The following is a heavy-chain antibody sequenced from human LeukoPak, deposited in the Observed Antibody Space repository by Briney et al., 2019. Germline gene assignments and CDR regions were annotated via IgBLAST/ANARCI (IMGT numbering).Heavy chain of an antibody. CDR1: GFTFSSYA. J-gene: IGHJ6*02. CDR3: AKDGYCSSTSCYSPGIGYCYYYGMDV. CDR2: ISYDGSNK. Sequence: GGSLRLSCAASGFTFSSYAMHWVRQAPGKGLEWVAVISYDGSNKYYADSVKGRFTISRDNSKNTLYLQMNSLRAEDTAVYYCAKDGYCSSTSCYSPGIGYCYYYGMDVWGQGTTVTVSS. V-gene: IGHV3-30*04. D-gene: IGHD2-2*01.